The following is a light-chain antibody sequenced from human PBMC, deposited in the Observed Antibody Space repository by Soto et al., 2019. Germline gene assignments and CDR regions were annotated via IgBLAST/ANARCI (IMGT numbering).Light chain of an antibody. V-gene: IGKV3-11*01. J-gene: IGKJ4*01. CDR1: ESISSN. CDR2: DAS. Sequence: EIVMTQSPATVSVSPGERVTISCRASESISSNLAWYQQNPGQAPRLLIYDASNRATGIPARFSGSGSGTDFTLTISSLQPEDFAVYYCHQRSNWPPTFGGGTKVDI. CDR3: HQRSNWPPT.